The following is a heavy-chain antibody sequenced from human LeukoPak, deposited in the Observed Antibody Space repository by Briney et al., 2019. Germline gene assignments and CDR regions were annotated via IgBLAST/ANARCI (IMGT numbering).Heavy chain of an antibody. CDR1: GFTFSSYA. CDR3: AKLTSGWFEDC. J-gene: IGHJ4*02. CDR2: ISASDGST. Sequence: GGSLRLSCAASGFTFSSYAMTWVRQAPGKGLEWVSAISASDGSTYYVDSVKGRFTISRDFSKNTLYLQMNSLRAEDTAVYYCAKLTSGWFEDCWGQGTLVTVSS. D-gene: IGHD6-19*01. V-gene: IGHV3-23*01.